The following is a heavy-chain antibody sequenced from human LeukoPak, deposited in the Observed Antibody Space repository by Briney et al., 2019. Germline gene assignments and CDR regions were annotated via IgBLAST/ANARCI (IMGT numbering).Heavy chain of an antibody. CDR3: ARDYGYYDSSGYGD. CDR1: GFTFSDYY. D-gene: IGHD3-22*01. J-gene: IGHJ4*02. V-gene: IGHV3-11*01. Sequence: GGSLRLSCAASGFTFSDYYMSWIRQAPGKGLEWVSYISSSGSTIYYADSVKGRFTISRDNAKNSLHLQMNSLRAEDTAVYYCARDYGYYDSSGYGDWGQGTLVTVSS. CDR2: ISSSGSTI.